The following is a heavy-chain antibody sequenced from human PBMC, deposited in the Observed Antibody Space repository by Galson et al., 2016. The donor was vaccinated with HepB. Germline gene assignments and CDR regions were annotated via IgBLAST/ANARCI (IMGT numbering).Heavy chain of an antibody. J-gene: IGHJ4*02. CDR3: ARQRRFGTWDEIDY. D-gene: IGHD3-10*01. CDR2: TFDSGRT. Sequence: EPLSLTCTVSGGSVSSTTYYWGWIRQPPGKGLEWIGNTFDSGRTYYNPSLKSRLTISVDPSKNQFSLRLRSVTAADTAVYYCARQRRFGTWDEIDYWGQGTLVTVSS. CDR1: GGSVSSTTYY. V-gene: IGHV4-39*01.